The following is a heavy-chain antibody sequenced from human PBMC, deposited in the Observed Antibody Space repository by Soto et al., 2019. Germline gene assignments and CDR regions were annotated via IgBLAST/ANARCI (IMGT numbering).Heavy chain of an antibody. CDR1: GFTFSSYA. V-gene: IGHV3-23*01. J-gene: IGHJ3*02. Sequence: AESLSLSCAASGFTFSSYAMSWVRQHPAEGLEWVSAISGSGGSTYYAHSVKGRLTISIDNAKNTLYLQMNSLTAEDTAVYYCAKGGGIQVADAFDIWGQGTMVTVSS. D-gene: IGHD5-18*01. CDR3: AKGGGIQVADAFDI. CDR2: ISGSGGST.